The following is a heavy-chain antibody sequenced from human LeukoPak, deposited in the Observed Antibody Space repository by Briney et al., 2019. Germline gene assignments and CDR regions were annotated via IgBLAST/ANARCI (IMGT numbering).Heavy chain of an antibody. Sequence: SETLSLTCTVSGGSLSSYFWRWIRQPAGKGLEWIGRIYHSGSTNYNPSLKSRVTMSVDTSKNQFSLKLSSVTAADTAVYYCARRYSGYEGFFDYWGQGTLVTVSS. CDR1: GGSLSSYF. V-gene: IGHV4-4*07. CDR3: ARRYSGYEGFFDY. CDR2: IYHSGST. J-gene: IGHJ4*02. D-gene: IGHD5-12*01.